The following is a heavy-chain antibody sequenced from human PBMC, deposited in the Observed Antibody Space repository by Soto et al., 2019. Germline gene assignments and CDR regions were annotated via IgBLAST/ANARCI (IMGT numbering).Heavy chain of an antibody. CDR3: ARESMSSDYSSLRY. CDR1: GYTFTSYG. Sequence: QVQLVQSGAEVKQPGASVKVSCKGSGYTFTSYGISWVRQAPGQGLEWMGWIDVNTNYAQKFQGRVTMTTDTSTSTAYLELRSLRSDDTAVYYCARESMSSDYSSLRYWGQGTQVTVSS. J-gene: IGHJ4*02. CDR2: IDVNT. V-gene: IGHV1-18*04. D-gene: IGHD4-4*01.